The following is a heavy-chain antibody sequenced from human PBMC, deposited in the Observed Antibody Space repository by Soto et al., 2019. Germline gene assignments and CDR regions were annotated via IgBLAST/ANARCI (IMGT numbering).Heavy chain of an antibody. D-gene: IGHD3-9*01. Sequence: EVQLVESGGGLVQPGGSLRLSCAASGFTVSSNSMSWVRQAPGKGLEWVSVLYSDDKTYYADSVKGRLTNSRHNSKKTVYPQINRLRVEDTALYYCARELSGFDSILSTLGKGFDIWGQGTVVNVAS. CDR2: LYSDDKT. CDR1: GFTVSSNS. V-gene: IGHV3-53*04. CDR3: ARELSGFDSILSTLGKGFDI. J-gene: IGHJ3*02.